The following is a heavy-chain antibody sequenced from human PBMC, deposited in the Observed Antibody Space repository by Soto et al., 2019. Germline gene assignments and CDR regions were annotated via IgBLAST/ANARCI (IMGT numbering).Heavy chain of an antibody. V-gene: IGHV3-23*01. CDR3: ARDGGPVVNTFDF. D-gene: IGHD3-22*01. Sequence: EVQLLESGGGWVKPGGSLRLSCVVSGLSFDTYAMSWVRQAPGKGLEWVSVISGSGGNIWYADSVKDRFTISRDNSKNTLYLQMSSLRVEDTAVYYCARDGGPVVNTFDFWGQGTLVTVSS. J-gene: IGHJ4*02. CDR1: GLSFDTYA. CDR2: ISGSGGNI.